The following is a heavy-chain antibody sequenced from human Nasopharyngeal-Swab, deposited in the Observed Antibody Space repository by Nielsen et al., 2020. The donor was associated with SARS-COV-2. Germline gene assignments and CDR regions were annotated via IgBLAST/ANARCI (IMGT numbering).Heavy chain of an antibody. V-gene: IGHV3-48*03. CDR2: ISSSGNTM. J-gene: IGHJ4*02. CDR3: ARGPGGSYFDS. Sequence: GGSLRLSCAASGFTFSSSEMTWVRQAPGKGLEWVSYISSSGNTMYYADSVKGRFTIPRDNAKNSLYLQMNSLRAEDTAVYYCARGPGGSYFDSWGQGTLVTVSS. CDR1: GFTFSSSE. D-gene: IGHD1-26*01.